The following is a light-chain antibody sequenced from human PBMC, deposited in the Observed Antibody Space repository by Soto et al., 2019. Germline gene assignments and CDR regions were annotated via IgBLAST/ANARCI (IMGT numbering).Light chain of an antibody. CDR2: EVS. CDR1: SSDVGGYNY. J-gene: IGLJ3*02. V-gene: IGLV2-14*01. CDR3: SSYTSSSTLKV. Sequence: QSVLTQPASVSGSPGQSITISCTGTSSDVGGYNYVSWYQQHPGKDPKLMIYEVSNRPSGVSNRFSGSKSGNTASLTISGLQAEDEADYYCSSYTSSSTLKVFGGGTKLTVL.